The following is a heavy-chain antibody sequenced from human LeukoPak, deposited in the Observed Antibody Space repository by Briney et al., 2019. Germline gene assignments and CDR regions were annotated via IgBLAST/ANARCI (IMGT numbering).Heavy chain of an antibody. J-gene: IGHJ3*02. V-gene: IGHV3-7*01. CDR2: IKQDGSEK. CDR1: GFTFSTYN. Sequence: GGSLRLSCAASGFTFSTYNMDWVRQAPGKGLEWVANIKQDGSEKYYVDSVKGRFTISRDNAKNSLYLQMNSLRAEDTAVYYCARVSGDIWGQGTMVTVSS. CDR3: ARVSGDI.